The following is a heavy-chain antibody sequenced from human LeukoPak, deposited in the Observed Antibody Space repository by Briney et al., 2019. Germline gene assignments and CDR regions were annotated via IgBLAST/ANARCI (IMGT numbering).Heavy chain of an antibody. CDR1: GGSMSRYY. CDR2: IFYRGGT. V-gene: IGHV4-59*01. CDR3: ASSDCSSSGCQIFGSEAFDF. J-gene: IGHJ1*01. Sequence: SETLSLTCTVSGGSMSRYYWSWIRQSPGKGLKWIGYIFYRGGTNYNPSLRGRVTLSVDTSKNQISLKLNSVTAADTAVYYCASSDCSSSGCQIFGSEAFDFRGPGTLAIVSS. D-gene: IGHD2-2*01.